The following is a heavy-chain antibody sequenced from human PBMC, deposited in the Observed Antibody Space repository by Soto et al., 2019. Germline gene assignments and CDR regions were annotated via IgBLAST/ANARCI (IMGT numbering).Heavy chain of an antibody. CDR1: GFTFSSYW. J-gene: IGHJ4*02. D-gene: IGHD4-17*01. CDR2: INSDGSST. V-gene: IGHV3-74*01. Sequence: GGSLRLSCAAPGFTFSSYWMHWVRQAPGKGLVWVSRINSDGSSTSYADSVKGRFTISRDNAKNTLYLQMNSLRAEDTAVYYCARDPYGDYYFDYWGQGTLVTVSS. CDR3: ARDPYGDYYFDY.